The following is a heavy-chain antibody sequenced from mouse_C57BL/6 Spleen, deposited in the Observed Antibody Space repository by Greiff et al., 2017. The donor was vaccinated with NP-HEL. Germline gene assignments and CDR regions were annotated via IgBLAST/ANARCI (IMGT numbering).Heavy chain of an antibody. CDR3: ARHHYYGSSYGFAY. CDR1: GFTFSSYT. J-gene: IGHJ3*01. V-gene: IGHV5-9*01. CDR2: ISGGGGNT. Sequence: DVQLVESGGGLVKPGGSLKLSCAASGFTFSSYTMSWVRQTPEKRLEWVATISGGGGNTYYPDSVKGRFTISRDNAKNTLYLQMSSLRSEDTALYYCARHHYYGSSYGFAYWGQGTLVTVSA. D-gene: IGHD1-1*01.